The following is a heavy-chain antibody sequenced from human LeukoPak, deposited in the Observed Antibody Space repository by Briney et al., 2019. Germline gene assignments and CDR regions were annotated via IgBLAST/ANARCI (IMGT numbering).Heavy chain of an antibody. CDR2: IRYDGSNK. V-gene: IGHV3-30*02. CDR3: AKEIMITFGGAIDY. CDR1: GFTFSSYG. J-gene: IGHJ4*02. Sequence: GGSLRLSCAAAGFTFSSYGMHWVRQAPGKGLEWVAFIRYDGSNKYYADSVKGRFTISRDNSKNTLYLQMKSLRAEDAAVYYFAKEIMITFGGAIDYWGQGTLVTVSS. D-gene: IGHD3-16*01.